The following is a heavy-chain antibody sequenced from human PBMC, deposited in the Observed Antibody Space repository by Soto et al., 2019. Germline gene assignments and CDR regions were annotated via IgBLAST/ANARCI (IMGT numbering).Heavy chain of an antibody. Sequence: PSETLSLTCAVSGGSISSGGYSWSWIRQPPGKGLEWIGYIYHSGSTYYNPSLKSRVTISVDTSKNQFSLKLSSVTAADTAVYYCASRRSRGRALLFDPWGQGTLVTVSS. CDR3: ASRRSRGRALLFDP. J-gene: IGHJ5*02. V-gene: IGHV4-30-2*05. CDR1: GGSISSGGYS. CDR2: IYHSGST. D-gene: IGHD1-26*01.